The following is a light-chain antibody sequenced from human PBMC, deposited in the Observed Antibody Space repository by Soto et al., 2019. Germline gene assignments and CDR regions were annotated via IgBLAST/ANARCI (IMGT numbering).Light chain of an antibody. CDR1: TSNIGHNF. CDR2: DNN. CDR3: QTWDTTVVL. V-gene: IGLV1-51*01. J-gene: IGLJ3*02. Sequence: QSVLTQPPSVSAAPGQKISISCSGSTSNIGHNFVSWYRQFPGSAPQLLIFDNNKRSSGIPDRFSGSKSATSATLDITGLQTGDEADYYCQTWDTTVVLFGGGTKVTVL.